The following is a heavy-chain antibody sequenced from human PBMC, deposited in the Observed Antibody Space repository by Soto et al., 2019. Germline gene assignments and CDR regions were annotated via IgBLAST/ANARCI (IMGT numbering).Heavy chain of an antibody. D-gene: IGHD6-19*01. Sequence: GGSLRLSCSASGFTFRIYAMHWVRQAPGRGLEYVSSISPDGGGTHYADSVKGRFTISRDNSKNTHYLQMGSLRIDDSAVYYCAKGGRQWLVTSDFNYWGQGALVTVSS. CDR3: AKGGRQWLVTSDFNY. CDR2: ISPDGGGT. CDR1: GFTFRIYA. V-gene: IGHV3-64D*06. J-gene: IGHJ4*02.